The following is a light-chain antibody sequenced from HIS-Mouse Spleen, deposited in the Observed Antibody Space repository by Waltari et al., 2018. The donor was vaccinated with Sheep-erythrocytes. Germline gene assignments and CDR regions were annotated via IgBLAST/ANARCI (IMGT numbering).Light chain of an antibody. CDR2: WAS. V-gene: IGKV4-1*01. CDR1: QSVLYSSNNKNY. J-gene: IGKJ4*01. CDR3: QQYYSTPLT. Sequence: DIVMTQSPDSLAVSLGERATINCKSSQSVLYSSNNKNYLAWYQQKPGQTPELLMYWASTQESGVPDRFSGSGSGTEFTLTISSLQAEDGAVYYCQQYYSTPLTFGGGTKVEIK.